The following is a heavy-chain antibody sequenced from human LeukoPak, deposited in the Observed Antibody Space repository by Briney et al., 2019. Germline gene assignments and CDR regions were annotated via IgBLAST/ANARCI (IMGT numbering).Heavy chain of an antibody. Sequence: RRSLRLSCAASGFTFSSYAMHWVRQAPGKGLEWVAVISYDGSNKYYADSVKGRFTISRDNSKNTLYLQMNSLRAEDTAVYYCARGPRLMVRGVLGGYWGQGTLVTVSS. CDR3: ARGPRLMVRGVLGGY. CDR1: GFTFSSYA. J-gene: IGHJ4*02. D-gene: IGHD3-10*01. CDR2: ISYDGSNK. V-gene: IGHV3-30*04.